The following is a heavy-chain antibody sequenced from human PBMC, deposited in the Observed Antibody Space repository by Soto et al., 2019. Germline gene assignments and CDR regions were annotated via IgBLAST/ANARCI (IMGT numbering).Heavy chain of an antibody. V-gene: IGHV5-51*01. CDR2: IYPGDSYT. CDR3: ASGVTMIVNAFDI. D-gene: IGHD3-22*01. Sequence: GESLKISCKGSGYSFTSYWIVWVRQMPGKGLEWMGIIYPGDSYTRYSPSFQGQVTISADKSISTAYLQWSSLKASDTAMYYCASGVTMIVNAFDIWGHGTMVTVSS. CDR1: GYSFTSYW. J-gene: IGHJ3*02.